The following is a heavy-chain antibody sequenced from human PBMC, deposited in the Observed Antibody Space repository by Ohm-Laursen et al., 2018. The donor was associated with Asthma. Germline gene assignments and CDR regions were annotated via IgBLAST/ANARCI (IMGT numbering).Heavy chain of an antibody. CDR1: GFTFSSYA. CDR3: TKPPQKITGVIIGPRRDY. V-gene: IGHV3-23*01. J-gene: IGHJ4*02. Sequence: SLRLSCAASGFTFSSYAMSWVRQAPGKGLEWVSGISSSGGSTYYADNVKGRFTISRDNSKNTLYLQMNSLRAEETAVYYCTKPPQKITGVIIGPRRDYWGQGTLVTVSS. D-gene: IGHD1-20*01. CDR2: ISSSGGST.